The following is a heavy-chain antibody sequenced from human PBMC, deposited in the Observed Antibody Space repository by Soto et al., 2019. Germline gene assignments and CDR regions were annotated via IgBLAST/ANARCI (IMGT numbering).Heavy chain of an antibody. Sequence: SETLSLTCTVSIGSISTYYWSWIRQPPGKGLEWIGYTHYSGTTHYSPSLKSRVTTSVDTSKNQFSLRLSSVTAADTAIYYCAGSYGNAWYTYWGQGTLVTV. J-gene: IGHJ4*01. V-gene: IGHV4-59*01. D-gene: IGHD6-13*01. CDR3: AGSYGNAWYTY. CDR1: IGSISTYY. CDR2: THYSGTT.